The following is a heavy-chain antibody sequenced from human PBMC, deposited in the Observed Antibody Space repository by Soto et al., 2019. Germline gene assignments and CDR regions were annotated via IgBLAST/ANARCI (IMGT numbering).Heavy chain of an antibody. CDR1: GCTVSSNY. CDR2: IFTGGST. V-gene: IGHV3-53*04. D-gene: IGHD6-19*01. Sequence: EVQLVESGGGLVQPGGSLRLSCAASGCTVSSNYISWVRQAPGKGLEWVSVIFTGGSTYYADSVKGRLTITRHSSKNTVYLQIDSLRAKDTTVYYCARNRQTSGRLDAFDIWGEGKMVNVAS. J-gene: IGHJ3*02. CDR3: ARNRQTSGRLDAFDI.